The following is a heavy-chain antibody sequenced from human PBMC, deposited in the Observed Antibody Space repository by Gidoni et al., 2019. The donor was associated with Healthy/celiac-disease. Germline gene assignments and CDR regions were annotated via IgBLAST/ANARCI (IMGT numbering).Heavy chain of an antibody. Sequence: QVQLVESGGGVVQPGRSLRLSCAASGFTFSSYAMHWVRQAPGKGLEWVAVISYDGSNKYYADSVKGRFTISRDNSKNTLYLQMNSLRAEDTAVYYCARVDYYDSSGYMQFDYWGQGTLVTVSS. J-gene: IGHJ4*02. CDR3: ARVDYYDSSGYMQFDY. CDR2: ISYDGSNK. D-gene: IGHD3-22*01. V-gene: IGHV3-30*04. CDR1: GFTFSSYA.